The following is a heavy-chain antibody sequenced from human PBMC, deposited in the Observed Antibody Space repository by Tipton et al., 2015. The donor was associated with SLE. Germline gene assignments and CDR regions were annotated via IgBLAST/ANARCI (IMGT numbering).Heavy chain of an antibody. CDR3: AREHISSLRDAFEV. Sequence: TLSLTCTVSGGSINSYYWNWIRQAPGKGLEWIGEINYSGSTNYNPSLKSRVTISVDTSKNQFNLKLRSVTVVDTAMYYCAREHISSLRDAFEVWGQGTMVTVSS. D-gene: IGHD2-15*01. V-gene: IGHV4-34*01. CDR1: GGSINSYY. CDR2: INYSGST. J-gene: IGHJ3*01.